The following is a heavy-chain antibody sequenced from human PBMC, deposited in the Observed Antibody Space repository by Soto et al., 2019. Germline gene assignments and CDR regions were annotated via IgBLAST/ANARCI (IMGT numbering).Heavy chain of an antibody. Sequence: ASVKVSCKASGYTFTDYGITWVRQAPGQGLEWMGGIIPIFGTANYAQKFQGRVTITADESTSTAYMELSSLRSEDTAVYYCARAVIAAAGTTRSAWFDYWGQGTLVTVSS. CDR2: IIPIFGTA. D-gene: IGHD6-13*01. V-gene: IGHV1-69*13. CDR3: ARAVIAAAGTTRSAWFDY. CDR1: GYTFTDYG. J-gene: IGHJ4*02.